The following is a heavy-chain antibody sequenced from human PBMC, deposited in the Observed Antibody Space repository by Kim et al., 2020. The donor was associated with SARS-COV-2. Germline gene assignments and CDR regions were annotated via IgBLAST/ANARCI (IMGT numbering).Heavy chain of an antibody. V-gene: IGHV3-64D*09. Sequence: GGSLRLSCSASGFKFSSSAMHWVRRPPGKGLEHVSIITSDSGSSYYTDSVKGRFIISRDNSNNILYLRLRGLRPEDTALYYCVRGNSENYYGPFDIWGQGSMVTVSS. J-gene: IGHJ3*02. CDR2: ITSDSGSS. CDR3: VRGNSENYYGPFDI. D-gene: IGHD1-26*01. CDR1: GFKFSSSA.